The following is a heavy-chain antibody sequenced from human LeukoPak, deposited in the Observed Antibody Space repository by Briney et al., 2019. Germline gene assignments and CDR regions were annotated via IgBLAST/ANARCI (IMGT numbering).Heavy chain of an antibody. V-gene: IGHV3-43*02. J-gene: IGHJ4*02. CDR3: ATSHGWSPDH. Sequence: GGSLRLSCAASGSTFADYFMHWVRQAPGKGLECISFISGDGTTTYYRDSVRGRFTISRDNSKNSLYLQLESLRADDTALYFCATSHGWSPDHWGQGTLVTVSS. CDR2: ISGDGTTT. CDR1: GSTFADYF. D-gene: IGHD6-19*01.